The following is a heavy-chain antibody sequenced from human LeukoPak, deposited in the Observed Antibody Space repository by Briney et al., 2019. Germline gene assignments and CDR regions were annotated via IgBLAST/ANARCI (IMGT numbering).Heavy chain of an antibody. CDR1: GFTFSSYG. D-gene: IGHD3-3*01. V-gene: IGHV3-30*02. J-gene: IGHJ4*02. CDR3: AKTGRSSFPRYDFWSGYYTDY. Sequence: GGSLRLSCAASGFTFSSYGMHWVRQAPGKGLEWVAFIRYDGSNKYYADSVEGRFTISRDNSKNTLYLQMNSLRAEDTAVYYCAKTGRSSFPRYDFWSGYYTDYWGQGTLVTVSS. CDR2: IRYDGSNK.